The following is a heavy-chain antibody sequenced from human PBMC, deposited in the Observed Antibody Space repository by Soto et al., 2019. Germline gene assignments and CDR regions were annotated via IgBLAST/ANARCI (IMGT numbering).Heavy chain of an antibody. J-gene: IGHJ5*02. CDR3: ATANWSHHYFDP. CDR2: INHSGSP. V-gene: IGHV4-34*01. Sequence: SETLSLTYAVYGGSFSGCYWSWLRQPPGKGLEWIGEINHSGSPNYNPSLKSRVTISVDTSKNQFSLKMTSVTAADTAVYYCATANWSHHYFDPWGQGTLVTVSS. D-gene: IGHD1-1*01. CDR1: GGSFSGCY.